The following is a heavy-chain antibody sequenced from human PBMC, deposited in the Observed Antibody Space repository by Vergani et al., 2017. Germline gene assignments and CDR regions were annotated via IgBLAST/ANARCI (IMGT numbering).Heavy chain of an antibody. Sequence: QVQLQESGPGLVKPSETLSLTCTVSGGSISSYYWSWIRQPPGKGLEWIGYIYYSGSTNYNPSLKSRVTISVDTSKNQFSLKLSSVTAADTAVYYWARCYGGGAVAADWGQGTLVTVSS. CDR3: ARCYGGGAVAAD. CDR2: IYYSGST. CDR1: GGSISSYY. V-gene: IGHV4-59*01. J-gene: IGHJ4*02. D-gene: IGHD6-19*01.